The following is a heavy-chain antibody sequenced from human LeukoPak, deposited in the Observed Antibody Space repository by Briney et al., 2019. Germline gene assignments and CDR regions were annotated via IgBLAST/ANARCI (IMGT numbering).Heavy chain of an antibody. V-gene: IGHV3-48*03. D-gene: IGHD3-10*01. CDR1: GFTFSSYE. CDR2: ISSSGSTI. CDR3: ARYMVRGDYFDY. J-gene: IGHJ4*02. Sequence: GGSLRLSCAASGFTFSSYEMNWVRQAPGKGLEWVSYISSSGSTIYYADSVKGRFTNSRDNAKNSLYLQMNSLRAEDTAVYYCARYMVRGDYFDYWGQGTLVTVSS.